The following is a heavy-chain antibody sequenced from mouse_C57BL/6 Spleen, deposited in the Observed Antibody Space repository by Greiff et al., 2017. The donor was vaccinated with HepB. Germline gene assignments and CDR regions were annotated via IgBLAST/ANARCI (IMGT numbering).Heavy chain of an antibody. D-gene: IGHD3-2*02. J-gene: IGHJ2*01. CDR2: IYPSDSET. Sequence: QVQLKQPGAELVRPGSSVKLSCKASGYTFTSYWMDWVKQRPGQGLEWIGNIYPSDSETHYNQKFKDKATLTVDKSSSTAYMQLSSLTSEDSAVYYCARDSSGYGFDYWGQGTTLTVSS. V-gene: IGHV1-61*01. CDR1: GYTFTSYW. CDR3: ARDSSGYGFDY.